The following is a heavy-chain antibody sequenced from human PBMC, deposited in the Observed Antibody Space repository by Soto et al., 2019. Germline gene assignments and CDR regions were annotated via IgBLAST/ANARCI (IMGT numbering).Heavy chain of an antibody. D-gene: IGHD3-22*01. CDR1: GFTFSSYW. V-gene: IGHV3-7*01. CDR2: IKQDGSEK. J-gene: IGHJ6*02. CDR3: ASSYYYDSSGYYYYYGMDV. Sequence: EVQLVESGGCLVQPGGSLRLSCAASGFTFSSYWMSWVRQAPGKGLEWAANIKQDGSEKYYVDSVKGRFTISRDNVKNSLYLQMNSLRAEDTAVYYCASSYYYDSSGYYYYYGMDVWGQGTTVTVSS.